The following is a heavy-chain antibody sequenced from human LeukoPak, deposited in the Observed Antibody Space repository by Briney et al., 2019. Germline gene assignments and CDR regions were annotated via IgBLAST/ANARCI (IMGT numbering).Heavy chain of an antibody. CDR2: IIPIFGTA. CDR3: ARDRKWGYSYGHFDY. CDR1: GGTFSSYA. D-gene: IGHD5-18*01. Sequence: ASVTVSCKASGGTFSSYAISWVRQAPGQGLEWMGGIIPIFGTANYAQKFQGRVTITADESMSTAYMELSSLRSEDTAVYYCARDRKWGYSYGHFDYWGQGTLVTVSS. J-gene: IGHJ4*02. V-gene: IGHV1-69*13.